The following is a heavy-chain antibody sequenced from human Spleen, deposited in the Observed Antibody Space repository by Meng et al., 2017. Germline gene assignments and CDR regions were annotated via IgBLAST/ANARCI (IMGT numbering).Heavy chain of an antibody. CDR3: ARGYRRQQPVNDDWYFDL. Sequence: ASVKVSCKASGYTFTSYGISWVRQAPGQGLEWMGWISAYNGNTNYAQKLQGRVTMTTDTSTSTAYMEMRSLRSDDTAVYYCARGYRRQQPVNDDWYFDLWGRGTLVTVSS. CDR2: ISAYNGNT. J-gene: IGHJ2*01. V-gene: IGHV1-18*01. CDR1: GYTFTSYG. D-gene: IGHD6-13*01.